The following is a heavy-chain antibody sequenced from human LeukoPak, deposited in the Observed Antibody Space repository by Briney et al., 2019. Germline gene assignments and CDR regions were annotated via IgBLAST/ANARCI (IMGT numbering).Heavy chain of an antibody. CDR2: IYYSGST. D-gene: IGHD3-16*01. Sequence: SETLSLTCTVSGGSISSSSYYWGWIRQPPGKGLEWIGSIYYSGSTYYNPSLKSRVTISVDTSKNQFSLKLSSVTAADTAVYYCARDGARSWGQGTLVTVSS. V-gene: IGHV4-39*07. CDR1: GGSISSSSYY. CDR3: ARDGARS. J-gene: IGHJ5*02.